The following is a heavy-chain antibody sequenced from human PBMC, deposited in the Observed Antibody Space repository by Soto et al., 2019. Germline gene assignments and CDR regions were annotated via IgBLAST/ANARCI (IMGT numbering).Heavy chain of an antibody. CDR3: AKEPVGPDWYFDL. CDR1: GFTFRSYA. J-gene: IGHJ2*01. Sequence: DVQLLESGGGLVQPGGSLRLSCAASGFTFRSYAMSWVRQAPGKGLEWVSGISGSGISTHYADPVKGRFTASRDNSKNTLYLQMNSLRAEDTAVYNCAKEPVGPDWYFDLWGRGTLVTVSS. V-gene: IGHV3-23*01. CDR2: ISGSGIST.